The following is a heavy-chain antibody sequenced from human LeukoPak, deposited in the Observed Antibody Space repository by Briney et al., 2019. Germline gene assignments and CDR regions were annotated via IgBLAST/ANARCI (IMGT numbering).Heavy chain of an antibody. J-gene: IGHJ1*01. V-gene: IGHV3-21*01. D-gene: IGHD3-3*01. CDR1: GFTFSSYS. Sequence: GGSLRLSCAASGFTFSSYSMNWVRKAPGQGLEWVSSISSSSSYIYYSDSVKSRFTISRDNAKNSLYLQMNSLRAEDTAVYYCARIYYDFWCGWDWGQETLVTVSS. CDR3: ARIYYDFWCGWD. CDR2: ISSSSSYI.